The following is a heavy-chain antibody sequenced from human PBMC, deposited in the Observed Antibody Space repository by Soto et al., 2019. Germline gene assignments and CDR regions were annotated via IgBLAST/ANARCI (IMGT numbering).Heavy chain of an antibody. V-gene: IGHV3-23*01. J-gene: IGHJ4*02. CDR2: ISGSGGST. D-gene: IGHD3-9*01. CDR1: GFTFSSYA. Sequence: QAGGSLRLSCAASGFTFSSYAMSWVRQAPGKGLEWVSAISGSGGSTYYADSVKGRFTISRDNSKNTLYLQMNSLRAEDTAVYYCATAQLRYFDWLPKWGVFHYWGKGTLVPVSS. CDR3: ATAQLRYFDWLPKWGVFHY.